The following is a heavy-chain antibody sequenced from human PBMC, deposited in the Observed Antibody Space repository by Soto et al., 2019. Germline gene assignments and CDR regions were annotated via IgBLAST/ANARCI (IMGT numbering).Heavy chain of an antibody. D-gene: IGHD1-20*01. CDR2: IYYSGST. CDR1: VGSISSGGYY. Sequence: QVQLQESGPGLVKPSQTLSLTCTVSVGSISSGGYYWSWIRQHPGKVLEWIGYIYYSGSTYYNPSLKSRVTISVDTSKNPFSLKLSSVTAADTAVYYCARVGGINWFDPWGQGTLVTVSS. CDR3: ARVGGINWFDP. V-gene: IGHV4-31*03. J-gene: IGHJ5*02.